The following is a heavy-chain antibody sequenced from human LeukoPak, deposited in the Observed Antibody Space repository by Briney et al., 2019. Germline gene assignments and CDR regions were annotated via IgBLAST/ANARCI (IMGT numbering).Heavy chain of an antibody. CDR3: ARILEGYYYFGLGV. CDR1: GFTFTSYW. J-gene: IGHJ6*02. V-gene: IGHV3-74*01. D-gene: IGHD1-1*01. Sequence: PGGSLRLSCAASGFTFTSYWIHWVRQVPGKGLEWVSRIDGDGSSRSYADSVQGRFTISRDNGKKTVLLQMNSLSAEDTAVYYCARILEGYYYFGLGVWGQGTTVIVSS. CDR2: IDGDGSSR.